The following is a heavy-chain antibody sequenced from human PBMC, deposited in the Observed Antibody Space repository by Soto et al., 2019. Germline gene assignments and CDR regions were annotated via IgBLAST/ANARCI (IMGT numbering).Heavy chain of an antibody. J-gene: IGHJ6*02. CDR2: IYHSGST. D-gene: IGHD3-10*01. V-gene: IGHV4-4*02. CDR3: ARGSGRQVYNYYGMDV. CDR1: GGAITSSTL. Sequence: SETLSLTCGGSGGAITSSTLRTWARWSPGKGLEWIGEIYHSGSTNSNPSLKSRVTISVDKSKNQFSLKLSSVTAADTAVYYCARGSGRQVYNYYGMDVWGQGTTVT.